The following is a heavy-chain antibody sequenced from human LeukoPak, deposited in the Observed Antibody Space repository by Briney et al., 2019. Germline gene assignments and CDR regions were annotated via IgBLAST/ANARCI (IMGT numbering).Heavy chain of an antibody. CDR1: GYTFSSYS. J-gene: IGHJ6*03. CDR2: ISSSSRNI. V-gene: IGHV3-21*01. CDR3: ARDGVATISGAYYFYMDV. D-gene: IGHD5-12*01. Sequence: GGSLRLSCAASGYTFSSYSINWVRQAPGKGLEWVSSISSSSRNIYYADSVKGRFTISRDNAKNSLYLQMNSLRVEDTAVFYCARDGVATISGAYYFYMDVWGKGTTVTFSS.